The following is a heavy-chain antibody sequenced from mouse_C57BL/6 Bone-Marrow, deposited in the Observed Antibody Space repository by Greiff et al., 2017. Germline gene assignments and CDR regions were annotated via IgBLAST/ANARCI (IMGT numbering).Heavy chain of an antibody. J-gene: IGHJ2*01. V-gene: IGHV14-4*01. Sequence: EVQLQQSGAELVRPGASVKLSCTASGFNIKDDYMHWVKQRPEQGLEWIGWIDPETGDTEYASKFQGKATITADTSSNTAYLQLSSLTSEDTAVYYCTTIYYYGSSPLDYWGQGTTLTVSS. CDR1: GFNIKDDY. CDR3: TTIYYYGSSPLDY. D-gene: IGHD1-1*01. CDR2: IDPETGDT.